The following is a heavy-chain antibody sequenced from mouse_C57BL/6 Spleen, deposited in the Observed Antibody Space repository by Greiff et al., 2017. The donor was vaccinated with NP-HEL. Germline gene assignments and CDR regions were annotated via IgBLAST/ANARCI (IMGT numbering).Heavy chain of an antibody. V-gene: IGHV3-6*01. Sequence: EVQLQESGPGLVKPSQSLSLTCSVTGYSITSGYYWNWIRQFPGNKLEWMGYISYDGSNNYNPSLKNRISITRDTSKNQFFLKLNSVTTEDTATYYCAREGDWSYAMDYWGQGTSVTVSS. D-gene: IGHD3-3*01. CDR1: GYSITSGYY. J-gene: IGHJ4*01. CDR3: AREGDWSYAMDY. CDR2: ISYDGSN.